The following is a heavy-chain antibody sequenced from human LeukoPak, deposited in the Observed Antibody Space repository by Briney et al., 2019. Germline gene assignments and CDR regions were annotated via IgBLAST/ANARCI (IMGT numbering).Heavy chain of an antibody. D-gene: IGHD3-22*01. CDR3: ARHSSSGYSPFGY. V-gene: IGHV4-39*01. J-gene: IGHJ4*02. Sequence: PSETLSLTCTVSGGSISSSSYYWGWIRQPPGKGLEWIGSIYYSGSTYYNPSLKSRVTISVDTSKNQFSLKLSSVTAADTAVYYCARHSSSGYSPFGYWGQGTLVTVSS. CDR1: GGSISSSSYY. CDR2: IYYSGST.